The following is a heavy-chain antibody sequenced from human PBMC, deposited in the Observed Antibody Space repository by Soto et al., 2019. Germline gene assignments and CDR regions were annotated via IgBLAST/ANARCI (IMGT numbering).Heavy chain of an antibody. Sequence: SVKVSCKASGGTFSSYAISWVRQAPGQGLEWMGGIIPIFGTANYAQKFQGRVTITADESTSTAYMELSSLRSEDTAVYYCANEVAAAGFGGYYYYYGMDVWGQGTTVTVSS. D-gene: IGHD6-13*01. CDR1: GGTFSSYA. J-gene: IGHJ6*02. CDR2: IIPIFGTA. V-gene: IGHV1-69*13. CDR3: ANEVAAAGFGGYYYYYGMDV.